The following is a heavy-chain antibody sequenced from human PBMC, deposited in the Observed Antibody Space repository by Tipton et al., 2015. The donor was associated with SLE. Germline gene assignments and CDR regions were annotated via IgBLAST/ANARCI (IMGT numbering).Heavy chain of an antibody. CDR1: GGSFSGYS. CDR2: INDSGST. Sequence: TLSLTCAVYGGSFSGYSWSWIRQPPGKGLEWIGEINDSGSTNYNPSLKSRVTISVDTSRNQFSLRLRSVTAADTAVFYCARVRVGDMDAFDIWGQGTMVTVSS. J-gene: IGHJ3*02. D-gene: IGHD3-16*01. V-gene: IGHV4-34*01. CDR3: ARVRVGDMDAFDI.